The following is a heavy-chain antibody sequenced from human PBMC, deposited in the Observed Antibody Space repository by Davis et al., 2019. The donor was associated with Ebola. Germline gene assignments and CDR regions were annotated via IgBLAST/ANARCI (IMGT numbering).Heavy chain of an antibody. V-gene: IGHV3-53*01. D-gene: IGHD6-19*01. CDR1: GFTVSSNY. J-gene: IGHJ5*02. CDR3: AKGRQWLDHNWFDP. CDR2: IYSGGST. Sequence: GESLKISCAASGFTVSSNYMSWVRQAPGKGLEWVSVIYSGGSTYYADSVKGRFTISRDNSKNTLYLQMNSLRAEDTAVYYCAKGRQWLDHNWFDPWGQGTLVTVSS.